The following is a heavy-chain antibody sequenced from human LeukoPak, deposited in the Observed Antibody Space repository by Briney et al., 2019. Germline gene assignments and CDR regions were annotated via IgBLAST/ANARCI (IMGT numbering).Heavy chain of an antibody. CDR2: IGTAGDT. J-gene: IGHJ3*02. CDR1: GFTFSSCD. CDR3: ARDQGQGAFDI. Sequence: GGSLRLSCAASGFTFSSCDMHWVRRATGKGLEWVSAIGTAGDTYYPGSVKGRFTISRENAKNSLYLQMNSLRAGDTAVYYCARDQGQGAFDIWGQGTMVTVSS. V-gene: IGHV3-13*01.